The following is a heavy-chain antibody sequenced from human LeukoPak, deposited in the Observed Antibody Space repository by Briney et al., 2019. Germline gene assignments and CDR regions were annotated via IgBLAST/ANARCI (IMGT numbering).Heavy chain of an antibody. J-gene: IGHJ4*02. V-gene: IGHV3-20*04. D-gene: IGHD2-2*01. CDR3: ARDPRCSSTSCPLTFDY. Sequence: PGGSLRLSCAASGFRFDDYGMSWVRHVPGKGLEWVSGTNWDGASTGYADSVKGRFTISRDNVKNFLYLQMNSLRAEDTAVYYCARDPRCSSTSCPLTFDYWGQGTLVTVSS. CDR1: GFRFDDYG. CDR2: TNWDGAST.